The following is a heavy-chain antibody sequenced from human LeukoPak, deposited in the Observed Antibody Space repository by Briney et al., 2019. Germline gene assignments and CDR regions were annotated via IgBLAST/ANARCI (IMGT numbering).Heavy chain of an antibody. CDR1: GLTFSSYA. CDR2: VSGGGGST. V-gene: IGHV3-23*01. Sequence: GGSLRLSCAFSGLTFSSYAMTWVRQAPGKGLEWVSAVSGGGGSTYYADSVRGRFTISRDNSKNTLYLQMNSLKAEDTAVYYCASDGAKLGALTYYYYMDVWGKGTTVTVSS. D-gene: IGHD3-10*01. J-gene: IGHJ6*03. CDR3: ASDGAKLGALTYYYYMDV.